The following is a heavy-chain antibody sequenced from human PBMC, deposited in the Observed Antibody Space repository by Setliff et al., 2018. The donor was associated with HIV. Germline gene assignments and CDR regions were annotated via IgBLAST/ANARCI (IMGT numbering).Heavy chain of an antibody. CDR1: GGSMSPYY. Sequence: PSETLSLTCSVSGGSMSPYYWSWIRQPAGKGLEWIGRLYPSGSTIYNPSLRSRVTLSVDTSKNQFSLKLSSVTAADTAVYYCARVFPPIRGALFGVPPGVFDIWGQGSMVTVSS. CDR2: LYPSGST. J-gene: IGHJ3*02. V-gene: IGHV4-4*07. CDR3: ARVFPPIRGALFGVPPGVFDI. D-gene: IGHD2-21*01.